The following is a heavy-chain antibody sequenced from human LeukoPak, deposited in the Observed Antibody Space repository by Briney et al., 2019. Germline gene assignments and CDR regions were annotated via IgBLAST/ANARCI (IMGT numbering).Heavy chain of an antibody. CDR3: ASPSGRFRGWFDP. Sequence: PSETLAVTCAVYGGSFSGYYWSWIRQPPGKELEWIGQMNHSVSTNYKPSFKSRVSISVDSSNDQFDLKLSSVIAADMAVYDCASPSGRFRGWFDPWVQGTLVTVSS. V-gene: IGHV4-34*01. D-gene: IGHD3-10*01. J-gene: IGHJ5*02. CDR1: GGSFSGYY. CDR2: MNHSVST.